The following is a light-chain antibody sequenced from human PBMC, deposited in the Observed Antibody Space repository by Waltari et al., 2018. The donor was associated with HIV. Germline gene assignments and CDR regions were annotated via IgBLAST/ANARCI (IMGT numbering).Light chain of an antibody. Sequence: QSVLTQPPSASGTPGQRVTISCSGRNSNIGSNTVNWYQQLTGTAPKLLIYGNTQRPLWVPDRFSGSKSGSPASLSISGLQSEDEADYYCAAWDDSLNGEVVFGGVTKLPVL. V-gene: IGLV1-44*01. CDR3: AAWDDSLNGEVV. CDR1: NSNIGSNT. J-gene: IGLJ2*01. CDR2: GNT.